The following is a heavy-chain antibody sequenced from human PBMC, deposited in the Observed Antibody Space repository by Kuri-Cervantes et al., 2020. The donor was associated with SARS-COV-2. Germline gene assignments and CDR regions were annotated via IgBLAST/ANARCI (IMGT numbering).Heavy chain of an antibody. CDR2: ISSSYI. V-gene: IGHV3-21*01. CDR1: GFTFSSYS. D-gene: IGHD5-18*01. CDR3: ARVHSYGPQDYYYGMDV. J-gene: IGHJ6*02. Sequence: ETLSLTCAASGFTFSSYSMNWVRQAPGKGLEWVSSISSSYIYYADSVKGRFTISRDNAKNSLYLQMNSLRAEDTAVYYCARVHSYGPQDYYYGMDVWGQGTTVTVSS.